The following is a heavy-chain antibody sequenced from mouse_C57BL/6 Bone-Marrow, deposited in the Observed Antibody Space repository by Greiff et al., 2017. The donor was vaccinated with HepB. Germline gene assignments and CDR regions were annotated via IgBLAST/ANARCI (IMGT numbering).Heavy chain of an antibody. V-gene: IGHV5-12*01. D-gene: IGHD1-1*01. CDR1: GFTFSDYY. CDR3: ARRADYYGSSPAHYYAMDY. CDR2: ISNGGGST. Sequence: EVKLMESGGGLVQPGGSLKLSCAASGFTFSDYYMYWVRQTPEKRLEWVAYISNGGGSTYYPDTVKGRFTISRDNAKNTLYLQMSRLKSEDTAMYYCARRADYYGSSPAHYYAMDYWGQGTSVTVSS. J-gene: IGHJ4*01.